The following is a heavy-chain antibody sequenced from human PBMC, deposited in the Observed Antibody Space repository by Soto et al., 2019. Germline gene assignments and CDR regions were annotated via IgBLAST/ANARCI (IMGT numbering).Heavy chain of an antibody. V-gene: IGHV4-31*03. Sequence: SETLSLTCTVSGGSISSGGYYWSWIRQHPGKGLEWIGYIYYSGSTYYNPSLKSRVTISVDTSKNQFSLKLSSVTAADTAVYYCARGGDFWSGYLAPYYYYMDVWGKGTTVTVSS. CDR2: IYYSGST. CDR3: ARGGDFWSGYLAPYYYYMDV. J-gene: IGHJ6*03. D-gene: IGHD3-3*01. CDR1: GGSISSGGYY.